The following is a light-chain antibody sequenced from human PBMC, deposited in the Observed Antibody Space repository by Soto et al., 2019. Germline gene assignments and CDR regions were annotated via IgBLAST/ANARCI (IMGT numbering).Light chain of an antibody. CDR3: QQYNSYSWT. Sequence: IQMTQSPSTLSASVGDRVTSTCRASQSISSWLAWYQQKPGKAPKLLIYKASSLESGVPSRFSGSGSGTEFTLTISSLQPDDFATYYCQQYNSYSWTFGQGTKVDFK. V-gene: IGKV1-5*03. J-gene: IGKJ1*01. CDR1: QSISSW. CDR2: KAS.